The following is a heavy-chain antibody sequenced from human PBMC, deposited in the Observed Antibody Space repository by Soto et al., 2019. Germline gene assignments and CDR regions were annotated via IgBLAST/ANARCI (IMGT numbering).Heavy chain of an antibody. CDR1: GRSFSGYY. CDR3: ARVNYDFWSGYLLHHGMYV. Sequence: SETLSLTCAVYGRSFSGYYWSWISPPPGKGLEWVGEINPSGSTNYNPSLKSRVTISVDTSKNQFPLKLGSVPAADAAVYYCARVNYDFWSGYLLHHGMYVLGQGTTVTGSS. V-gene: IGHV4-34*01. D-gene: IGHD3-3*01. J-gene: IGHJ6*02. CDR2: INPSGST.